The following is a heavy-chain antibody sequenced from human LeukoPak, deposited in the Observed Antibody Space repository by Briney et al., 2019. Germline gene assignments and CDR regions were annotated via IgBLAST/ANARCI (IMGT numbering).Heavy chain of an antibody. CDR3: AREGFYSSGFHDY. V-gene: IGHV4-4*07. D-gene: IGHD6-19*01. CDR1: GGSFSGYY. Sequence: SETLSLTCAVYGGSFSGYYWSWIRQPAGKGLEWIGRIYTSGSTNYNPSLKSRVTMSVDTSKNQFSLKLSSVTAADTAVYYCAREGFYSSGFHDYWGQGTLVTVSS. CDR2: IYTSGST. J-gene: IGHJ4*02.